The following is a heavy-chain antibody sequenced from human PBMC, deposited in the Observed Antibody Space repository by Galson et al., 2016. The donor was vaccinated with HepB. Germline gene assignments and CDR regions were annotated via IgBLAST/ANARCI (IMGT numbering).Heavy chain of an antibody. D-gene: IGHD2-21*02. CDR2: IQYDGSR. CDR1: GGSMSSISYY. V-gene: IGHV4-39*02. CDR3: ASPGVTVYLHSTGLDV. Sequence: SETLSLTCTVSGGSMSSISYYWGWFRQSPGQGLEWIGSIQYDGSRYYNPSPRSRVTLPVDTSKNRFSLKLASVTAADTGVYYCASPGVTVYLHSTGLDVWGQGTTVTVSS. J-gene: IGHJ6*02.